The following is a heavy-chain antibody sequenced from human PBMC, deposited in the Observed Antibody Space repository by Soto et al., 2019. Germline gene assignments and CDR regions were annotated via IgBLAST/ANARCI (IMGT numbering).Heavy chain of an antibody. CDR1: GFAFGNYW. V-gene: IGHV3-74*01. Sequence: EVQLVESGGGLVQPGGSLRLSCAASGFAFGNYWMHWVRQPPGKGPEWVSRMTSDGRTTQYADSVKGRFTVSRDNAKNTLYLQMNSLRAEDTAAYYCATAEVDYWGPGTLVTVSS. CDR2: MTSDGRTT. CDR3: ATAEVDY. J-gene: IGHJ4*02.